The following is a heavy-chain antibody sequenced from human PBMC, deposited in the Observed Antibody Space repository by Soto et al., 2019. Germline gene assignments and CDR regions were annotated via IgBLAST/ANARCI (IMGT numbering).Heavy chain of an antibody. V-gene: IGHV3-21*01. D-gene: IGHD6-13*01. CDR1: GFTFSSYS. J-gene: IGHJ6*02. CDR3: ARDASSFAPSIAAAVGGPTNHYYYYGMDV. CDR2: ISSSSSYI. Sequence: PGASLRLSCAASGFTFSSYSMNWVRQAPGKGLEWVSSISSSSSYIYYADSVKGRFTISRDNAKNSLYLQMNSLRAEDTAVYYCARDASSFAPSIAAAVGGPTNHYYYYGMDVWGQGTTVTVSS.